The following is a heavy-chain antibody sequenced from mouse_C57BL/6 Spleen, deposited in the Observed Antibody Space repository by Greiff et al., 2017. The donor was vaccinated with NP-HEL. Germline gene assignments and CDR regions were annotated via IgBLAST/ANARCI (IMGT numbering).Heavy chain of an antibody. CDR3: ASSKYSDYAMDY. D-gene: IGHD2-10*02. Sequence: EVKVEESGPGMVKPSQSLSLTCTVTGYSITSGYDWHWIRHFPGNKPEWMGYISYSGSTKYNPSLKSRISLTHDTSKNHFFLKLNSVTTEDTATYYCASSKYSDYAMDYWGQGTSVTVSS. CDR1: GYSITSGYD. J-gene: IGHJ4*01. V-gene: IGHV3-1*01. CDR2: ISYSGST.